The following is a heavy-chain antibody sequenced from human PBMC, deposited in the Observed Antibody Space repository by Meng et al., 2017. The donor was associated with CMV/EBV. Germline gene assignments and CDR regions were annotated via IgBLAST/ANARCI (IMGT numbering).Heavy chain of an antibody. J-gene: IGHJ4*02. Sequence: QGRPQGAGPGLVKPSQTLSPTCIVSVGSISSGDYYWSWIRQPPGKGLEWIGYIYYSGSTYYNPSLKSRVTISVDTSKNQFSLKLSSVTAADTAVYYCARVGRTSCYDYWGQGTLVTVSS. CDR1: VGSISSGDYY. CDR3: ARVGRTSCYDY. CDR2: IYYSGST. D-gene: IGHD2-2*01. V-gene: IGHV4-30-4*08.